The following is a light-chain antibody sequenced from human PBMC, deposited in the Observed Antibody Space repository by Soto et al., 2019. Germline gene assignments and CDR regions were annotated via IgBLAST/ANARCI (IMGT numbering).Light chain of an antibody. CDR1: ESMSNC. Sequence: DIQMTQSPSTLSASVGDRVTITYRASESMSNCLAWYQQKPGKAPKLLISGASSLQSGVPSRFSGSASGTEITLTISSLQSEDFAVYYCQQYNSWPLTFGGGTKVDIK. V-gene: IGKV1-5*01. J-gene: IGKJ4*01. CDR3: QQYNSWPLT. CDR2: GAS.